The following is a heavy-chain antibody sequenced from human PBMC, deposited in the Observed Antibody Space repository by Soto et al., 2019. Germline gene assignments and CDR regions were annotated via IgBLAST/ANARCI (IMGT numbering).Heavy chain of an antibody. D-gene: IGHD6-13*01. Sequence: SETRSLTCAVYGESFSGYYWSWIRQPPGKGLEWIGEINHSGSTNYHPSLKSRVTIPVDTSTNQFSLKLSAVTAADTAVYYCARDQIAAAGIDYWGQGTLLTVSS. CDR1: GESFSGYY. CDR2: INHSGST. J-gene: IGHJ4*02. CDR3: ARDQIAAAGIDY. V-gene: IGHV4-34*01.